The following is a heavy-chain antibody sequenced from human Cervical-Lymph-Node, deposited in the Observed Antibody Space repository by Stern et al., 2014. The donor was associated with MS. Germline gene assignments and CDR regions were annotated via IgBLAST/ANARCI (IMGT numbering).Heavy chain of an antibody. J-gene: IGHJ5*02. D-gene: IGHD4-17*01. CDR3: ARERPLAFCSGDYVP. CDR1: GGTLSNYG. CDR2: VIPLFGNA. V-gene: IGHV1-69*06. Sequence: VQLVESGAEVKKPGSSVKVSCKASGGTLSNYGISWVRQAPGQGLEWMGGVIPLFGNANYAQKFQDRFSLTADKSTSTAYLEMSDLTSEDTAVYFCARERPLAFCSGDYVPWGQGTLVTVSS.